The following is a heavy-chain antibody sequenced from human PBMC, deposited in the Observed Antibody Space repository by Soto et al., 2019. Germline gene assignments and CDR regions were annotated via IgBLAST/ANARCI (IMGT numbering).Heavy chain of an antibody. CDR2: INAGNGNT. Sequence: ASVKASCNASGYTFTNYSMHCVRQAPGQRLEWMGWINAGNGNTKYSQKFQGRVTITRDTSASTAYMELSSLRSEDTAAYYCARAVAVAADFDYWGQGTLVTVSS. CDR3: ARAVAVAADFDY. CDR1: GYTFTNYS. V-gene: IGHV1-3*01. J-gene: IGHJ4*02. D-gene: IGHD6-19*01.